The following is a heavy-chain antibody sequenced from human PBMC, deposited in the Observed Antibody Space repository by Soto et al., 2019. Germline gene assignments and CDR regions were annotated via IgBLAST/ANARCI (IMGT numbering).Heavy chain of an antibody. D-gene: IGHD2-15*01. V-gene: IGHV3-74*01. Sequence: PGGSLRLSCAASGFTFSNYWMHWVRQAPGKGLVWISRINDQGGSPTYADSVKGRFTISRDNAKNSVYLQMNSLRAEDTALYYCARDVGYCSGGSCYAWFDPWGQGTLVTVSS. J-gene: IGHJ5*02. CDR1: GFTFSNYW. CDR2: INDQGGSP. CDR3: ARDVGYCSGGSCYAWFDP.